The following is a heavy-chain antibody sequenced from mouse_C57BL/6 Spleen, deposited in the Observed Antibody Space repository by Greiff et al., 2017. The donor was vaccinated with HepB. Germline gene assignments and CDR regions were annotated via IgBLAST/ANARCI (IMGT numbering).Heavy chain of an antibody. V-gene: IGHV2-2*01. CDR2: IWSGGST. Sequence: VQLQQSGPGLVQPSQRLSITCTVSGFTLTSYGVHWVRQSPGKGLEWMGVIWSGGSTDYNAAYISRLSISKDNSKSQVFFKMNSLQADDTAIYYCARGRDGNAWFAYWGQGSLVTVSA. CDR3: ARGRDGNAWFAY. D-gene: IGHD2-1*01. CDR1: GFTLTSYG. J-gene: IGHJ3*01.